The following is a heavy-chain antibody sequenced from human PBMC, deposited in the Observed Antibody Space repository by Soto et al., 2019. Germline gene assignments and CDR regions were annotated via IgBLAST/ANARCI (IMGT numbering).Heavy chain of an antibody. CDR3: ARDRSGSSFFSL. J-gene: IGHJ3*01. Sequence: SETLSLTCAVSGGSISSGGYSWSWIRQPPGKGLEWIGYIYHSGSTYYNPSLKSRVTISVDTSKNQFSLKLSSVTAADTAVYYCARDRSGSSFFSLWGQGTMVTVSS. CDR2: IYHSGST. CDR1: GGSISSGGYS. V-gene: IGHV4-30-2*01. D-gene: IGHD1-26*01.